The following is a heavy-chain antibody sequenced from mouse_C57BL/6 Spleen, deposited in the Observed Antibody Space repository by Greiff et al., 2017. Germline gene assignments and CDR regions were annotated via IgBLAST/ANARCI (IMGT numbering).Heavy chain of an antibody. D-gene: IGHD1-1*01. CDR1: GFSLTSYG. Sequence: VQRVESGPGLVAPSQSLSITCTVSGFSLTSYGVRWVRQPPGKGLEWLGVIWGDGSTNYHSALISRLSINKDNSKNQGFLKLNRLQTDDTATYYCANYYGSGGAMDYWGQGTTVTVSS. V-gene: IGHV2-3*01. CDR3: ANYYGSGGAMDY. CDR2: IWGDGST. J-gene: IGHJ4*01.